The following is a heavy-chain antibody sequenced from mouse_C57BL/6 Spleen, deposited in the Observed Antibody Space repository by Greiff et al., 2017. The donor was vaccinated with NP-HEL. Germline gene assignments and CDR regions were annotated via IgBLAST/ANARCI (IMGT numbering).Heavy chain of an antibody. CDR3: ARGGLSWFAY. Sequence: EVQGVESGGGLVKPGGSLKLSCAASGFTFSDYGMHWVRQAPEKGLEWVAYISSGSSTIYYADTVKGRFTISRDNAKNTLFLQMPSLRSEDAAMYYCARGGLSWFAYWGQGTLVTVSA. D-gene: IGHD1-1*02. J-gene: IGHJ3*01. V-gene: IGHV5-17*01. CDR1: GFTFSDYG. CDR2: ISSGSSTI.